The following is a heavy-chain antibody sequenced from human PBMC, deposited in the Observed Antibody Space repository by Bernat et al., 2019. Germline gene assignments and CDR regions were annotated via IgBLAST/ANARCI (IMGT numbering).Heavy chain of an antibody. CDR2: IIPIFGTA. J-gene: IGHJ5*02. CDR3: ARASRPHYYDSSGYYYVYWFDP. D-gene: IGHD3-22*01. CDR1: GGTFSSYA. Sequence: QVQLVQSGAEVKKPGFSVKVSCKASGGTFSSYAISWVRQAPGQGLEWMGGIIPIFGTANYAQKFQGRVTITADESTSTAYMELSSLRSEDTAVYYCARASRPHYYDSSGYYYVYWFDPWGQGTLVTVSS. V-gene: IGHV1-69*01.